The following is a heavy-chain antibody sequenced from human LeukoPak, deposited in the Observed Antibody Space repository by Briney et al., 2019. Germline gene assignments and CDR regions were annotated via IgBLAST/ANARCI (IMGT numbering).Heavy chain of an antibody. V-gene: IGHV4-61*01. CDR2: IYYSGST. D-gene: IGHD1-7*01. CDR3: ARAGYNWNYAEIGGAFDI. CDR1: GGSISSGSYY. J-gene: IGHJ4*02. Sequence: SETLSLTCTVSGGSISSGSYYWSWIRQPPGTGLEWIGYIYYSGSTNYNPSLKSRVTISVDTSKNQFSLKLSSVTAADTAVYYCARAGYNWNYAEIGGAFDIWGQGTLVTVSS.